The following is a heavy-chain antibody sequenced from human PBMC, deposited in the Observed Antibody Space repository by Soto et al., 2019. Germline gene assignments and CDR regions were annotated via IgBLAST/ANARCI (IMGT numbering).Heavy chain of an antibody. CDR1: GYTFTNYG. Sequence: QVLLVQSGAEVKKPGASVKVACKASGYTFTNYGISWVRQAPGQGLEWLGWISTYNGDRDFAQKVQGRVTMTTDTSTTTAYMELRSLRSNDTAVYYCARSRAGGTWEQYPPFYFDYWGQGALVTVSS. CDR2: ISTYNGDR. D-gene: IGHD1-26*01. CDR3: ARSRAGGTWEQYPPFYFDY. J-gene: IGHJ4*02. V-gene: IGHV1-18*01.